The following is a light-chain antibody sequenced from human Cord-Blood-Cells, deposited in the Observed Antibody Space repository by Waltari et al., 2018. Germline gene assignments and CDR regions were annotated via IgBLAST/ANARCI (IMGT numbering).Light chain of an antibody. CDR2: GAS. CDR3: QQYGSSPIT. V-gene: IGKV3-20*01. CDR1: RSVSSSD. Sequence: EIVLTQSPGTLSLSPGERATLSCRASRSVSSSDLAWYQQKPGQAPRLLIYGASRRATGIPDRFSGSGSGTDFTLTISRLEPEDFAVYYCQQYGSSPITFGQGTRLEIK. J-gene: IGKJ5*01.